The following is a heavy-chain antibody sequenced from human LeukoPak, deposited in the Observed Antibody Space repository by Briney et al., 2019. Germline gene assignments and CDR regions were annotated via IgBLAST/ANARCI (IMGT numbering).Heavy chain of an antibody. J-gene: IGHJ4*02. Sequence: PGGSLRLSCAASGFTFDDYAMHWVRQAPGKGLEWVSGISWNSGSIGYADSVKGRFTISRDNAKNSLYLQMNSLRAEDTALYYCAKDASGYDWAYVDYWGQGTLVTVSS. V-gene: IGHV3-9*01. CDR3: AKDASGYDWAYVDY. CDR1: GFTFDDYA. CDR2: ISWNSGSI. D-gene: IGHD5-12*01.